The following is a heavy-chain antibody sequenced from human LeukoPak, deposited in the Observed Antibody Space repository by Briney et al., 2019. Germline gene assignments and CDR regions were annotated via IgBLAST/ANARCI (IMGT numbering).Heavy chain of an antibody. Sequence: GASVKVSFKSSGYTVTIYGISWVRHAPGQGLEWMGWISAYNGNTNYAQKLQGRVTMTTDTSTSTAYMELRSLRSDDTAVYYCARLGGVLRFLEWLSPPDYWGQGTLVTVSS. V-gene: IGHV1-18*01. CDR1: GYTVTIYG. CDR3: ARLGGVLRFLEWLSPPDY. CDR2: ISAYNGNT. D-gene: IGHD3-3*01. J-gene: IGHJ4*02.